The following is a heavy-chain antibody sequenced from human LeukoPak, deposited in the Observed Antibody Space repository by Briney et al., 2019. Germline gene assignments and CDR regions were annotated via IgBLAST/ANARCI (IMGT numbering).Heavy chain of an antibody. J-gene: IGHJ6*03. CDR2: IYYSGST. CDR3: ARDSSGSQGLGYYYYYYMDV. CDR1: GGSISSYY. Sequence: SETLSLTCTASGGSISSYYWSWIRQPPGEGLEWIGYIYYSGSTNYNPSLKSRVTISVDTSKNQFSLKLSSVTAADTAVYYCARDSSGSQGLGYYYYYYMDVWGKGTTVTVSS. V-gene: IGHV4-59*01. D-gene: IGHD1-26*01.